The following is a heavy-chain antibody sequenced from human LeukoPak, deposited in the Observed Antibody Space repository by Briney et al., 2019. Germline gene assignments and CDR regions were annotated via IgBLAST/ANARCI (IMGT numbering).Heavy chain of an antibody. D-gene: IGHD4-17*01. CDR1: GGTFSSYA. Sequence: SVKDSCKASGGTFSSYAISWVRQAPGQGLEWMGGIIPIFGTANYAQKFQGRVTITTDESTSTAYMELSSLRSEDTAVYYCATGPSGDYFDYWGQGTLVTVSS. J-gene: IGHJ4*02. V-gene: IGHV1-69*05. CDR3: ATGPSGDYFDY. CDR2: IIPIFGTA.